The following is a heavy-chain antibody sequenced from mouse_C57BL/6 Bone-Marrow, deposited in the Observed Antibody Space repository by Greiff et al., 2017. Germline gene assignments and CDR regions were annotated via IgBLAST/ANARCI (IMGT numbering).Heavy chain of an antibody. CDR1: GFNIKDYY. J-gene: IGHJ2*01. Sequence: LVESGAELVKPGASVKLSCTASGFNIKDYYMHWVKQRTEQGLEWIGRIDPEDGETKYAPKFQGKATITADTSSTTAYLPLSRLTSEDTVVYDGARCSNGAMYYFDYWGQGTTLTVSS. CDR2: IDPEDGET. D-gene: IGHD4-1*01. V-gene: IGHV14-2*01. CDR3: ARCSNGAMYYFDY.